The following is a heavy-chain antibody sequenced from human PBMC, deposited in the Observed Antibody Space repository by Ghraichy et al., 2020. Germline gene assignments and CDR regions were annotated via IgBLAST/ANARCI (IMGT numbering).Heavy chain of an antibody. Sequence: MGWINTNTENPIYAPDFTVRFVFSLDTSVSTAYLQISSLKAEDTALYYCATPLGNIPFGFKYWGQGTPVTVSA. D-gene: IGHD2/OR15-2a*01. CDR2: INTNTENP. V-gene: IGHV7-4-1*02. J-gene: IGHJ4*02. CDR3: ATPLGNIPFGFKY.